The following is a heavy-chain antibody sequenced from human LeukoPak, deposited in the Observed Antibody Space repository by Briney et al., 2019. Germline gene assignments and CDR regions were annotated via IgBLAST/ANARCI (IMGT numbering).Heavy chain of an antibody. V-gene: IGHV1-18*01. CDR3: ARGAQDYYDSSGYYYSFDY. CDR1: GYTFTSYD. D-gene: IGHD3-22*01. CDR2: ISAYNGNT. Sequence: ASVTVSCKASGYTFTSYDISWVRQAPGQGLEWMGWISAYNGNTNYAQKLQGRVTMTTDTSATTAYMELRSLRSDDTAVYYCARGAQDYYDSSGYYYSFDYWGQGTLVTVSS. J-gene: IGHJ4*02.